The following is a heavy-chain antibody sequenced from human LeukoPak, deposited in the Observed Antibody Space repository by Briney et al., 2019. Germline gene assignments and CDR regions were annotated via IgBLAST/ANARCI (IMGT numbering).Heavy chain of an antibody. V-gene: IGHV4-59*01. CDR3: PRGGYSGYDSRPYYYYGRDL. CDR1: GGSISSYY. Sequence: SETLSLTCTVSGGSISSYYWSWIRQPPGKGLEWIGYIYYSGSTNYNPSLKSRVTISVDTSKNQFSLKLSSVTAADTAVYYCPRGGYSGYDSRPYYYYGRDLWGKGTAVTVSS. CDR2: IYYSGST. D-gene: IGHD5-12*01. J-gene: IGHJ6*04.